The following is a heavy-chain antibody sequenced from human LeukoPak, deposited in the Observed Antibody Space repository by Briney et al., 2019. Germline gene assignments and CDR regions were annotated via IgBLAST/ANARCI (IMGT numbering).Heavy chain of an antibody. Sequence: TPSETLSLTCTVSGGSISSYYWSWIRQPPGKGLEWIGYIYCSGSTNYNPSLKSRVTISVDTSKNQFSLKLSSVTAADTAVYYCARDYSTRYFDSWGQGTLVTVSS. CDR1: GGSISSYY. V-gene: IGHV4-59*01. J-gene: IGHJ4*02. CDR3: ARDYSTRYFDS. CDR2: IYCSGST. D-gene: IGHD2-21*01.